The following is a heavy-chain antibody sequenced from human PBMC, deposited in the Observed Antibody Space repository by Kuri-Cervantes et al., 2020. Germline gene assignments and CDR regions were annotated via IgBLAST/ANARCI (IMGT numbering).Heavy chain of an antibody. CDR2: INAGNGNT. D-gene: IGHD3-22*01. Sequence: ASVKVSCKASGYTFTSYAMHWVRQAPGQRLEWMGWINAGNGNTKYSQKFQGRVTITTDESTSTAYMELSSLRSEDTAVYYCGLGYDSSGYSNWFDPWGQGTLVTVSS. J-gene: IGHJ5*02. CDR1: GYTFTSYA. V-gene: IGHV1-3*01. CDR3: GLGYDSSGYSNWFDP.